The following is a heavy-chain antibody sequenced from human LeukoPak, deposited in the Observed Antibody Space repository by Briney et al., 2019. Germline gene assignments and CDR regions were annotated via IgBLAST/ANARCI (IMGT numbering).Heavy chain of an antibody. V-gene: IGHV4-4*07. CDR1: GGSIGSYY. J-gene: IGHJ5*02. CDR3: ARFEMVRGYNWFDP. Sequence: PSETLSLTCTVSGGSIGSYYWSWIRQPAGKGLEWIGRIYTSGSTNYNPSLKSRVTMSVDTSKNQFSLKLSSVTAADTAVYYCARFEMVRGYNWFDPWGQGTLVTVSS. CDR2: IYTSGST. D-gene: IGHD3-10*01.